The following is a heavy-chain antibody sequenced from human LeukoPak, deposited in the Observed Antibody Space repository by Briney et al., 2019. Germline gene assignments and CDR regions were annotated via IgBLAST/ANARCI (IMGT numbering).Heavy chain of an antibody. J-gene: IGHJ3*02. Sequence: GGSLRLSCAASGFTFSSYAMSWVRQPPAKGLEWVSAISGSGGSTYYADSVKGRFTISRDNSKNTLYLQMNSLRAEDTAVYYCEVYVATVTRDAFDIRGQGTMVTVSS. CDR3: EVYVATVTRDAFDI. V-gene: IGHV3-23*01. D-gene: IGHD4-17*01. CDR2: ISGSGGST. CDR1: GFTFSSYA.